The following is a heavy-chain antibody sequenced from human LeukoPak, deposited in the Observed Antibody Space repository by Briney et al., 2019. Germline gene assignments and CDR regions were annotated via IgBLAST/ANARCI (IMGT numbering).Heavy chain of an antibody. CDR2: IYYSGST. CDR1: GGSISSGDYY. J-gene: IGHJ4*02. CDR3: ARRSSSWSYYFDY. V-gene: IGHV4-30-4*01. D-gene: IGHD6-13*01. Sequence: PSQTLSLTCTVSGGSISSGDYYWSWIRQPPGKGLEWIGYIYYSGSTYYNPSLKSRVTISVDTSKNQFSLKLSSVTAADTAVYYCARRSSSWSYYFDYWGQGTLVTVSS.